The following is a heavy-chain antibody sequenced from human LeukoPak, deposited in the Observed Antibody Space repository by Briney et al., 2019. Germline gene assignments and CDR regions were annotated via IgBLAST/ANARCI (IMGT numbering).Heavy chain of an antibody. CDR2: IYPGGSDT. J-gene: IGHJ4*02. V-gene: IGHV5-51*01. Sequence: GESLKISCQGSGYSFTSYWIGWVRQMPGKGLEWMGIIYPGGSDTRYSPSFQGQVTISADKSSSTAYLQWNSLRASDTAMYYCARHQYYYDSRAYYIDFWGQGTLVTVSS. CDR1: GYSFTSYW. CDR3: ARHQYYYDSRAYYIDF. D-gene: IGHD3-22*01.